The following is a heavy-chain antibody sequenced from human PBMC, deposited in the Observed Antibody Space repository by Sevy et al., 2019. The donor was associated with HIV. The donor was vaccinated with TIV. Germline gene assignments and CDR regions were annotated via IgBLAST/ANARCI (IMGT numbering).Heavy chain of an antibody. CDR1: GFTFSNFW. CDR2: IKQDGSEN. J-gene: IGHJ4*02. CDR3: ARDHPSTAPFEY. D-gene: IGHD2-21*02. V-gene: IGHV3-7*03. Sequence: GGSLRLSCAASGFTFSNFWMSWVRQAPGKGLEFVANIKQDGSENFYADSVKGRFTISRDNAKNSLFLQMNNLRVEETADYYCARDHPSTAPFEYWGQGTLVTVSS.